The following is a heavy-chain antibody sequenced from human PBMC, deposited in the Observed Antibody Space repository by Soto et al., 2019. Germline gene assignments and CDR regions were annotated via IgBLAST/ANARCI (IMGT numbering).Heavy chain of an antibody. J-gene: IGHJ6*02. V-gene: IGHV1-69*02. Sequence: GASVKVSCKASGGTFSSYTISWVRQAPGQGLEWMGRIIPILGIANYAQKFQGRVAITADKSTSTAYMELSSLRSEDTAVYYCARGADYYGSGNYYGMDVWGQGTTVTVSS. D-gene: IGHD3-10*01. CDR1: GGTFSSYT. CDR3: ARGADYYGSGNYYGMDV. CDR2: IIPILGIA.